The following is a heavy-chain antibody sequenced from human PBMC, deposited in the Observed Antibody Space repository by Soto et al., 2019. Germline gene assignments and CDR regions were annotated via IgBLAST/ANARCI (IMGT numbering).Heavy chain of an antibody. D-gene: IGHD2-15*01. CDR3: TNGGQSHFDL. CDR2: INSDGSSA. Sequence: EVQLVESGGGLVQPGGSLRLSCAASGFTFSSYWMHWVRQVPGKGLVWVSRINSDGSSAFYADSVKDRFAISRDNARNTLSLQMNSLRAEDTAVYYCTNGGQSHFDLWGRGTLVTVSS. V-gene: IGHV3-74*01. J-gene: IGHJ2*01. CDR1: GFTFSSYW.